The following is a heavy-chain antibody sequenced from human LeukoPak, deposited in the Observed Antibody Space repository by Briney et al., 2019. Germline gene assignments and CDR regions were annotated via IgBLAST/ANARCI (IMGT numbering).Heavy chain of an antibody. J-gene: IGHJ4*02. Sequence: QPGGSLGLPCAASGFPFNTFAMNWVPQAPGKGLEWGSGISGSGGSKYYAESVKGRFTITRDNSEKTLYLQMNSLRGEDTAVYYCAKIPLGSHWVDFDYWGQGTLVTVSS. CDR1: GFPFNTFA. CDR2: ISGSGGSK. CDR3: AKIPLGSHWVDFDY. V-gene: IGHV3-23*01. D-gene: IGHD3-10*01.